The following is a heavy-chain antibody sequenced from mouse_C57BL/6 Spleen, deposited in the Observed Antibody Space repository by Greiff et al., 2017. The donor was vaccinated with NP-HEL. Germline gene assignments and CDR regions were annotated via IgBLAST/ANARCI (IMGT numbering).Heavy chain of an antibody. J-gene: IGHJ4*01. V-gene: IGHV2-2*01. CDR2: IWSGGST. Sequence: VQLQQSGPGLVQPSQSLSITCTVSGFSLTSYGVHWVRQSPGKGLEWLGVIWSGGSTDYNAAFISRLSISKDNSKSQVFFKMNSLQADDTAIYYCARRVTTVVATRSLAMDYWGQGTSVTVSS. CDR3: ARRVTTVVATRSLAMDY. CDR1: GFSLTSYG. D-gene: IGHD1-1*01.